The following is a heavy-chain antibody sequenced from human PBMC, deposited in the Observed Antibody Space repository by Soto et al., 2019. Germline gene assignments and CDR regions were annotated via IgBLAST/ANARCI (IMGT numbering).Heavy chain of an antibody. CDR1: GFTFSSYA. Sequence: GGSLRLSCAASGFTFSSYAMSWVRQAPGKGLEWVSAISGSGGSTYYADSVKGRFTISRDNSKNTLYLQMNSLRAEDTAVYYCAKDFSPEEWVLYGMDVWGQGTTVTV. J-gene: IGHJ6*02. CDR3: AKDFSPEEWVLYGMDV. D-gene: IGHD5-12*01. V-gene: IGHV3-23*01. CDR2: ISGSGGST.